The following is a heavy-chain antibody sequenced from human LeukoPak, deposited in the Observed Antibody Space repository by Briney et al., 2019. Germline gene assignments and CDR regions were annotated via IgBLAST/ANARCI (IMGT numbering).Heavy chain of an antibody. CDR3: ARAQWGVYFDY. CDR1: GFTVSSNY. Sequence: GGSLRLSCAASGFTVSSNYMSWVRQAPGKGLEWGSVIYSGGSTYYADSVKGRFTISRDNSKNTLYLQMNSLRAEDTAVYYCARAQWGVYFDYWGQGTLVTVSS. CDR2: IYSGGST. V-gene: IGHV3-53*01. J-gene: IGHJ4*02. D-gene: IGHD2-8*01.